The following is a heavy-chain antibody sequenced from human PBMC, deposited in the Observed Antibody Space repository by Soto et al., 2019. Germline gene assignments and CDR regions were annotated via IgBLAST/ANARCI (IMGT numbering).Heavy chain of an antibody. V-gene: IGHV4-34*01. CDR3: AREVGATRYYYYYGMDV. D-gene: IGHD1-26*01. Sequence: SETLSLTCAVYGGSFSGYYWSWIRQPSGKGLEWIGEINHSGSTNYNPSLKSRVTISVDTSKNQFSLKLSSVTAADTAVYYCAREVGATRYYYYYGMDVWGQGTTVTVSS. CDR1: GGSFSGYY. J-gene: IGHJ6*02. CDR2: INHSGST.